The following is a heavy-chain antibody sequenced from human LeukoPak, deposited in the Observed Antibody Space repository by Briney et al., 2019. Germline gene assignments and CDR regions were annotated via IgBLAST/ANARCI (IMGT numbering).Heavy chain of an antibody. CDR3: ARVSSGWQNDAFDI. CDR1: GGSFSGYY. J-gene: IGHJ3*02. Sequence: SETLSLTCAVYGGSFSGYYWSWIRQPPGKGLEWIGEINHSGSTNYNPSLKSRVTISVDTSKNQFSLKLSSVTAADTAVYYCARVSSGWQNDAFDIWGQGTMVTVSS. V-gene: IGHV4-34*01. CDR2: INHSGST. D-gene: IGHD6-19*01.